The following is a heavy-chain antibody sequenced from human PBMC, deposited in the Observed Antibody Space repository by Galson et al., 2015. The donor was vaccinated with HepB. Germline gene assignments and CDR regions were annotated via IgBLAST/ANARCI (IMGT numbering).Heavy chain of an antibody. V-gene: IGHV4-34*01. Sequence: ETLSLTCAVYGGSFSGYSWTWIRQPPGEGLEWIGEINHRGSSNYKPSLKSRLTMSVDTSNSQFSLRLTSVTAADTAVYYCARTYDYGDYADWYFDLWGRGTLVTVSS. CDR2: INHRGSS. CDR1: GGSFSGYS. D-gene: IGHD4-17*01. J-gene: IGHJ2*01. CDR3: ARTYDYGDYADWYFDL.